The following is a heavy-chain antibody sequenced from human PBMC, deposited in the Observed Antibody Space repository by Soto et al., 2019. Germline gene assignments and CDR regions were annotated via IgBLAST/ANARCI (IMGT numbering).Heavy chain of an antibody. CDR1: GFTFSSYG. Sequence: VQLVESGGGVVQPGRSLRLSCAASGFTFSSYGMHWVRQAPGKGLEWVAVIWYDGSNKYYADSVKGRFTISRDNSKSTLYLQMNSLRAEATAVYYCARGGSSWPRGLIDYWGQGTLVTVSS. CDR2: IWYDGSNK. D-gene: IGHD6-13*01. J-gene: IGHJ4*02. CDR3: ARGGSSWPRGLIDY. V-gene: IGHV3-33*01.